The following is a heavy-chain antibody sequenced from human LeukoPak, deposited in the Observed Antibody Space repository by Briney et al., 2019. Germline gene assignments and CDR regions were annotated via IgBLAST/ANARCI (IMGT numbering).Heavy chain of an antibody. CDR1: GYTFTGYY. D-gene: IGHD3-22*01. CDR3: ARDISGTYYDSSGYSDY. V-gene: IGHV1-2*02. CDR2: INPNSGGT. J-gene: IGHJ4*02. Sequence: ASVKVSCKASGYTFTGYYMHWVRQAPGRGLEWMGWINPNSGGTNYAQKFQGRVTMTRDTSISTAYMELSRLRSDDTAVYYCARDISGTYYDSSGYSDYWGQGTLVTVSS.